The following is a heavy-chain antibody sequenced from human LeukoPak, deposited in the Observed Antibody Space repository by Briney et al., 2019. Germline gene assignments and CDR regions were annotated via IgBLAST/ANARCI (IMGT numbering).Heavy chain of an antibody. CDR2: IYSGGST. Sequence: PGGSLRLSCAASGFTVSSNYMSWVRPPPGKWLECVSVIYSGGSTYYADSVKGRFTISRDNSKNTLYLQMNSLRAEDTAVYYCARETDWPDYYYYYMDVWGKGTTVTVSS. CDR3: ARETDWPDYYYYYMDV. J-gene: IGHJ6*03. V-gene: IGHV3-66*02. CDR1: GFTVSSNY. D-gene: IGHD3-9*01.